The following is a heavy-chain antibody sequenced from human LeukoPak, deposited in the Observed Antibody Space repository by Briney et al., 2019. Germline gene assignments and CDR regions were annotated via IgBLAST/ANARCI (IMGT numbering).Heavy chain of an antibody. D-gene: IGHD2-15*01. J-gene: IGHJ6*03. CDR3: ASHHDVVVVAATPHYYYYMDV. Sequence: ASVKVSCKASGYTFTSYYMHWVRQAPGQGLEWMGIINPSGGSTSYAQKFQGRVTMTRDMSTSTVYMELSSLRSEDTAVYYCASHHDVVVVAATPHYYYYMDVWGKGTTVTVSS. V-gene: IGHV1-46*01. CDR2: INPSGGST. CDR1: GYTFTSYY.